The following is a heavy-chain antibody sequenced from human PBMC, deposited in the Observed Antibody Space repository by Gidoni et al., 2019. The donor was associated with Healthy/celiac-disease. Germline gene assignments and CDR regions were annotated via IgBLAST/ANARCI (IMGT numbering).Heavy chain of an antibody. Sequence: EVQLVQSGAEVKKPGESLKFSCKGFGYNLTNYWIGWVRQIPGKGLEWMGIIYPGDSDTRYSPSFQGQVTISVDKSISTAYVQWSSLKASDSAIYYCARRMKCGGDCYSLDYWGQGTLVAVSS. CDR2: IYPGDSDT. V-gene: IGHV5-51*01. D-gene: IGHD2-21*02. J-gene: IGHJ4*02. CDR3: ARRMKCGGDCYSLDY. CDR1: GYNLTNYW.